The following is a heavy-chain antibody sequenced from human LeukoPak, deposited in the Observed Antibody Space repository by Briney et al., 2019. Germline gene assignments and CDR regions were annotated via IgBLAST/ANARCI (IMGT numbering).Heavy chain of an antibody. J-gene: IGHJ6*02. CDR1: GFTFDDYA. V-gene: IGHV3-9*01. D-gene: IGHD5-18*01. CDR2: ISWNSGSI. Sequence: PGGSLILSCAASGFTFDDYAMHWVRQAPGKGLEWVSGISWNSGSIGYADSVRGRFTISRDNAKNSLYLQMNSLRAEDTALYYCAKDSSSDGYSHGYNGMDVWGQGTTVTVSS. CDR3: AKDSSSDGYSHGYNGMDV.